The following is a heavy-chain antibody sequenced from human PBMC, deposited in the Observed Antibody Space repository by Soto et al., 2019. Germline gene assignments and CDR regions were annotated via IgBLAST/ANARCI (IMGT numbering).Heavy chain of an antibody. CDR3: ASGGRLAYYMDV. Sequence: PGGSLRLSCAASEFTFTNYWMHWVRQAPGEGLVWVSRISSSGSSTNYADSVKGRITISRDNAKNMVYLQMISLRAEDTAVYYCASGGRLAYYMDVWGKGTTVTVSS. V-gene: IGHV3-74*01. CDR2: ISSSGSST. D-gene: IGHD3-10*01. J-gene: IGHJ6*03. CDR1: EFTFTNYW.